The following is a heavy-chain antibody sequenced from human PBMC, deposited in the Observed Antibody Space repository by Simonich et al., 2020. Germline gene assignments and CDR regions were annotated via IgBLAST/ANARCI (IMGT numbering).Heavy chain of an antibody. V-gene: IGHV1-8*03. J-gene: IGHJ4*02. CDR1: GYTFTSYD. CDR3: ARTYSGSYYYFDY. CDR2: KNPNSGNT. D-gene: IGHD1-26*01. Sequence: QVQLVQSGAEVKKPGASVKVSCKASGYTFTSYDINWVRQATGQGSGWMGWKNPNSGNTGYAQKFQGRVTITRNTSISTAYMELSSLRSEDTAVYYCARTYSGSYYYFDYWGQGTLVTVSS.